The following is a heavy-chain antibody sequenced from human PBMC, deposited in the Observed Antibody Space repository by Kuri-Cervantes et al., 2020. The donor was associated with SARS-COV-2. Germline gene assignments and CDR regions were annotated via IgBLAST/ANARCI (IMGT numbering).Heavy chain of an antibody. J-gene: IGHJ6*02. CDR1: GFTFSSYG. V-gene: IGHV3-30*03. Sequence: GESLKISCAASGFTFSSYGMHWVRQAPGKGLEWVAVISYDGSNKYYADSVKGRFTISRDNSKNTLYLQMNSLRAEDTAVYYCARVLLYDSSGYYDRPYYYYGMDVWGQGTTVTVSS. CDR2: ISYDGSNK. CDR3: ARVLLYDSSGYYDRPYYYYGMDV. D-gene: IGHD3-22*01.